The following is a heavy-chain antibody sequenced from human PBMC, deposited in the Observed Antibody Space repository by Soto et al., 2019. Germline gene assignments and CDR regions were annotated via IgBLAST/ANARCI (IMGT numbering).Heavy chain of an antibody. J-gene: IGHJ5*02. CDR1: GGSFSGYY. Sequence: SETLSLTCAVYGGSFSGYYWSWIRQPPGKGLEWIGEINHSGSTNYNPSLKSRVTISVDTSKNQFSLKLSSVTAADTAVYYCARDMAVAGNNWFDPWGQGTLVTAPQ. CDR2: INHSGST. V-gene: IGHV4-34*01. D-gene: IGHD6-19*01. CDR3: ARDMAVAGNNWFDP.